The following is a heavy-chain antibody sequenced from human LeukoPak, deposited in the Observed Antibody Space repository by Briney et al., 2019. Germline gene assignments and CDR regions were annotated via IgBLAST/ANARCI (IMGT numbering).Heavy chain of an antibody. J-gene: IGHJ4*02. CDR1: GYTFTSYG. CDR2: INPSGGST. CDR3: ARDKSSSSDIDY. Sequence: ASVKVSCKASGYTFTSYGISWVRQAPGQGLEWMGIINPSGGSTSYAQKFQGRVTMTRDTSTSTVYMELSSLRSEGTAVYYCARDKSSSSDIDYWGQGTLVTVSS. D-gene: IGHD6-6*01. V-gene: IGHV1-46*01.